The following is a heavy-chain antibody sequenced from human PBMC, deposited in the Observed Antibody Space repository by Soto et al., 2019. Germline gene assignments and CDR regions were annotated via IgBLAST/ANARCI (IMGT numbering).Heavy chain of an antibody. CDR2: IYYSGST. Sequence: PSETLSLTCTVSGGSISSYYWSWIRQPPGKGLEWIGYIYYSGSTNYNPSLKSRVTISVDTSKNQFSLKLSSVIAADTAVYYCARQGYCSSTSCPNYGMDVWGQGTTVT. CDR3: ARQGYCSSTSCPNYGMDV. CDR1: GGSISSYY. J-gene: IGHJ6*02. D-gene: IGHD2-2*01. V-gene: IGHV4-59*08.